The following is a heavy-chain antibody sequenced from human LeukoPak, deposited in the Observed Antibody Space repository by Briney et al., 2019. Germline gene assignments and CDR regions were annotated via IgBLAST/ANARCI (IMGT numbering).Heavy chain of an antibody. CDR2: ISSNGGST. Sequence: GGSLRLSCAASGFTFSSYAMHWVRQAPGKGLEYVSAISSNGGSTYYANSVKGRFTISRDNAKNSLCLQMNSLRAEDTAVYYCARARAVADYYYYGMDVWGQGTTVTVSS. J-gene: IGHJ6*02. CDR1: GFTFSSYA. V-gene: IGHV3-64*01. D-gene: IGHD6-19*01. CDR3: ARARAVADYYYYGMDV.